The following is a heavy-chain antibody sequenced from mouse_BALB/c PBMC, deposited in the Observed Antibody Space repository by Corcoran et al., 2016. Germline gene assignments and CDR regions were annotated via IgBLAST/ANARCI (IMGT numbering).Heavy chain of an antibody. D-gene: IGHD1-1*02. CDR1: GYTFTGYY. Sequence: PSLVKPGASVKISCKASGYTFTGYYMHWVKQRHAESLEWIGRINPYNGATSYNQNFKDKDSLTVDKSSSTAYMELHSLTSVDSAVYYCARSDAGTGVDYWGQGTTLTFSS. CDR3: ARSDAGTGVDY. CDR2: INPYNGAT. J-gene: IGHJ2*01. V-gene: IGHV1-26*01.